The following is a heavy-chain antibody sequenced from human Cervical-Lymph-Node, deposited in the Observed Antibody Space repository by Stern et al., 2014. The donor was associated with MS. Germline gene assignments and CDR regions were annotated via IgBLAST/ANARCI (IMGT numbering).Heavy chain of an antibody. CDR2: IYYSGST. CDR1: GGSISSDDYY. Sequence: QVQLQESGPGLVKPSQTLSLTCTVSGGSISSDDYYWSWIRQPPGKGLEWIGYIYYSGSTYYNPSLKSRVTISVDTSKNQFSLKLSSVTAADTAVYYCASANCSSTSCPNWFDPWGQGTLVTVSS. J-gene: IGHJ5*02. D-gene: IGHD2-2*01. CDR3: ASANCSSTSCPNWFDP. V-gene: IGHV4-30-4*01.